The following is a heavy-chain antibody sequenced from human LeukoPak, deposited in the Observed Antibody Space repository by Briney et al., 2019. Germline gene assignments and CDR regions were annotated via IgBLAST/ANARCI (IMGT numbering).Heavy chain of an antibody. CDR2: ISSSSSYI. CDR1: GFTFSSYS. D-gene: IGHD6-19*01. J-gene: IGHJ4*02. CDR3: ARGGDSSGWPFDY. V-gene: IGHV3-21*01. Sequence: PGGSLRLSCAASGFTFSSYSMNWVRQAPGKGLEWVSSISSSSSYIYYADSVKGRFTISRDNAKNSLYLQMNSLRAEDTAVYYCARGGDSSGWPFDYWGQGTLVTVSS.